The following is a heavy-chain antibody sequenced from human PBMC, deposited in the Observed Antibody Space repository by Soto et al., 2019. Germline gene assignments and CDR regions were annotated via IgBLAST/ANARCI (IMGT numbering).Heavy chain of an antibody. D-gene: IGHD1-26*01. Sequence: LRLSCAASGFSFDDYAMHWVRQAPGKGLEWVTGISWNSGTTYYAKSVKGRFSISRDNSMNTLYLQMNSLRVEDTAVYYCAQAIVGPRGPFFWGQGTLVTVSS. V-gene: IGHV3-9*01. J-gene: IGHJ4*02. CDR2: ISWNSGTT. CDR3: AQAIVGPRGPFF. CDR1: GFSFDDYA.